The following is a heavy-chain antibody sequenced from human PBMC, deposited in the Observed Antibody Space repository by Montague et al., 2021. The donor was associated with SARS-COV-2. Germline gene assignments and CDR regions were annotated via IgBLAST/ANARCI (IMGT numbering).Heavy chain of an antibody. V-gene: IGHV4-38-2*02. J-gene: IGHJ3*02. CDR1: GFSIGSGDY. CDR3: VREKAGGLRNVFDI. Sequence: SETLSLTCTVSGFSIGSGDYWGWIRQPPGKGLEWIGSIYHSGTTYYNPXXQSRLTMSIDTSTNQFSLRLTSVTAADTAVFSCVREKAGGLRNVFDIWGQGTTVTVSS. CDR2: IYHSGTT.